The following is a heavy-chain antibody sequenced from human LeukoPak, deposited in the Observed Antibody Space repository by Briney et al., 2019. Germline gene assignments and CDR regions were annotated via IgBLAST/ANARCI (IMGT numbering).Heavy chain of an antibody. Sequence: ASVKVSCKASGYTFTSYAMNWVRQAPGQGLEWMGWVNPNTGGTKYAQKFKGRVTMTRDTSINTVYMDLSRLSSDDTAIYYCAGAANFDGSGSYREGAYCYFNMDVWGKGTTVTISS. CDR1: GYTFTSYA. V-gene: IGHV1-2*02. CDR2: VNPNTGGT. CDR3: AGAANFDGSGSYREGAYCYFNMDV. D-gene: IGHD3-10*01. J-gene: IGHJ6*03.